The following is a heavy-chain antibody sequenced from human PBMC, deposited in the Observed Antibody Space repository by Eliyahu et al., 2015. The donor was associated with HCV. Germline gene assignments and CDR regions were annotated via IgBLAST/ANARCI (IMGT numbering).Heavy chain of an antibody. CDR1: GFTFSSYA. V-gene: IGHV3-23*01. CDR2: ISDSAGRI. J-gene: IGHJ4*02. CDR3: AKQWVAVASTPDFDY. Sequence: EVQLLESGGALVQPGGSLRLSCVASGFTFSSYAMSWVRQAPGKGLEWLSSISDSAGRIFYADSVKGRFTISRDNSKNTLYLQMNSLRVEDTALYYCAKQWVAVASTPDFDYWGQGTLVTVSS. D-gene: IGHD2-15*01.